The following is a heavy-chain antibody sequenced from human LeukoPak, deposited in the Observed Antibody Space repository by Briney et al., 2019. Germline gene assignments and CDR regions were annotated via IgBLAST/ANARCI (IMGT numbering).Heavy chain of an antibody. J-gene: IGHJ5*02. CDR3: ARDGVEFYNWFDP. CDR1: GFSFSNYW. CDR2: INSDGSST. Sequence: GGSLRLSCAASGFSFSNYWMHWVRQAPGKGLVWVSRINSDGSSTTYADSVKGPFTISRDNAKNTLYLQMNSLRAEDTAVYYCARDGVEFYNWFDPWGQGTLVTVSS. D-gene: IGHD2-21*01. V-gene: IGHV3-74*01.